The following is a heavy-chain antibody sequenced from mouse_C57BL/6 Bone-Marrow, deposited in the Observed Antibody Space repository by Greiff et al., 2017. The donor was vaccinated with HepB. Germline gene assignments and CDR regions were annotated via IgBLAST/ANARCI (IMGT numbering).Heavy chain of an antibody. J-gene: IGHJ2*01. D-gene: IGHD1-1*01. V-gene: IGHV14-4*01. CDR2: IDPENGDT. CDR3: TVVATKGY. Sequence: EVQLQQSGAELVRPGASVKLSCTASGFNIKDDYMHWVKQRPEQGLEWIGWIDPENGDTEYASKFQGKATITADTSSNTAYLQLSSLTSEDTAVYYCTVVATKGYWGKGTTLTVSS. CDR1: GFNIKDDY.